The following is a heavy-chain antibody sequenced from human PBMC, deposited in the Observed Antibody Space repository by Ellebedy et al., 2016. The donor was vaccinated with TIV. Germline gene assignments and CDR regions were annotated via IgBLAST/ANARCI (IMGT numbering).Heavy chain of an antibody. D-gene: IGHD1-1*01. CDR2: VHYTGSA. V-gene: IGHV4-39*07. Sequence: SETLSLXCTISGDSITNSAYYWGWIRQPPGKGLEWLGSVHYTGSAFHNPSLKRRLATSVDTSKNQFSLKLISVTAADTAVYYCARDTTGTTRNWFDPWGQGTLVTVSS. CDR3: ARDTTGTTRNWFDP. J-gene: IGHJ5*02. CDR1: GDSITNSAYY.